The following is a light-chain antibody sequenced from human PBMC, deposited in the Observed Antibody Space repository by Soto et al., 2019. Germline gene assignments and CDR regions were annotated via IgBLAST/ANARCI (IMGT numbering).Light chain of an antibody. V-gene: IGLV1-51*01. CDR2: DNS. J-gene: IGLJ2*01. Sequence: QSVLTQPPSVSAAPGQKVTISCSGSSSNIGNNYVSWYQQFPGTAPKLLLYDNSRRPSGIPDRFSGSKSGASATLGITGLQTGDEADYYCGTWDNSLSGVVFGGGTKVTVL. CDR1: SSNIGNNY. CDR3: GTWDNSLSGVV.